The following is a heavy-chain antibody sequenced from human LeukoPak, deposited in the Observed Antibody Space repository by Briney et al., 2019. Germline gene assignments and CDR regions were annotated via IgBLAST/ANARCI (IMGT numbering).Heavy chain of an antibody. V-gene: IGHV1-69*04. CDR2: IIPILGIA. CDR3: ARRQSEDSGWYKGVWYFDY. Sequence: WASVKVSCKASGGTFSSYAISWVRQAPGQGLEWMGRIIPILGIANYAQKFQGRVTITADKSTSTAYMGLSSLRSEDTAVYYCARRQSEDSGWYKGVWYFDYWGQGTLVTVSS. CDR1: GGTFSSYA. J-gene: IGHJ4*02. D-gene: IGHD6-19*01.